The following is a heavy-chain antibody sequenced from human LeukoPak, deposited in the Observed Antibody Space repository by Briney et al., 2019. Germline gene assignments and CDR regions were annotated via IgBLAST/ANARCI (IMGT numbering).Heavy chain of an antibody. CDR1: GYSFTSYW. D-gene: IGHD6-13*01. J-gene: IGHJ5*02. Sequence: GESLKISCKGSGYSFTSYWIGWVRQLPGKGREWMGIIYPGDYDTKYSPSFQGQVTISADKSISTAYLQWSSLKASDTAMYYCARLLQQPWNWFDPWGQGTLVTVSS. V-gene: IGHV5-51*01. CDR3: ARLLQQPWNWFDP. CDR2: IYPGDYDT.